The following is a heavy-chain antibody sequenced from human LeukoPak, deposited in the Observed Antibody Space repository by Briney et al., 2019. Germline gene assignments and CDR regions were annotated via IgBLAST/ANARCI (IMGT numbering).Heavy chain of an antibody. J-gene: IGHJ4*02. Sequence: WASVKVSCKTSGYTFTSYGVSWVRQAPGQGLEWMGWIGTHNGNTNYAQKFQGRVIMTTDTSTSTAYMELMSLRSDDTAVFYCARDGSGGGGYFDYWGQGTLVIVSS. V-gene: IGHV1-18*01. D-gene: IGHD6-19*01. CDR1: GYTFTSYG. CDR3: ARDGSGGGGYFDY. CDR2: IGTHNGNT.